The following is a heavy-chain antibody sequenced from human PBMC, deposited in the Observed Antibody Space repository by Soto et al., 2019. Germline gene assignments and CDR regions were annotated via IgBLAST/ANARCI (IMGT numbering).Heavy chain of an antibody. Sequence: PGESLKSSCKGSGSSFTSYWIGLVREMPGTGLEWMGIIYPGDSDTRYSPSFQGQVTISADKSISPAYLQWSSLKASDTAMYYCPRLGTRSYYYYYGMDVWGQGTTVTVSS. CDR2: IYPGDSDT. CDR1: GSSFTSYW. D-gene: IGHD1-26*01. J-gene: IGHJ6*02. V-gene: IGHV5-51*01. CDR3: PRLGTRSYYYYYGMDV.